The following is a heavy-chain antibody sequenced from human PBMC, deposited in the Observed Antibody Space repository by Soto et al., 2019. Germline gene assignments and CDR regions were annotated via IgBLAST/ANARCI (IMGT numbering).Heavy chain of an antibody. CDR1: GVTFSSYG. CDR2: IWYDGSNK. J-gene: IGHJ6*02. CDR3: ARSGYGSGSYIYYYGMDV. V-gene: IGHV3-33*01. D-gene: IGHD3-10*01. Sequence: QVQLVESGGGVVQPGRSLRLSCAASGVTFSSYGMHWVRQAPGKGLEWVAVIWYDGSNKYYADSVKGRFTISRDNSKNTLYLQMNSLRAEDTAVYYCARSGYGSGSYIYYYGMDVWGQGTTVTVSS.